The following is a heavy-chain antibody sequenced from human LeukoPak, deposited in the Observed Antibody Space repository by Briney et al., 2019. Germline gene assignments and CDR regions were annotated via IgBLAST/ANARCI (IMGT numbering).Heavy chain of an antibody. CDR3: AKVGTFGWYYFDY. V-gene: IGHV3-23*01. Sequence: GGSLRLSCAASGFTFSTYTMTWVRQAPGKGLEWVSAMSSSGISTYYADSVKGRFTISRDNSKNTLYLQMNTHRAEDTAEYYCAKVGTFGWYYFDYWGQGTLVTVSS. D-gene: IGHD6-19*01. J-gene: IGHJ4*02. CDR1: GFTFSTYT. CDR2: MSSSGIST.